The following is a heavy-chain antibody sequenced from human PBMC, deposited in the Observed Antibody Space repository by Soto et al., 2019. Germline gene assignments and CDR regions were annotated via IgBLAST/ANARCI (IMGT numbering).Heavy chain of an antibody. CDR3: ARVDSSGWYVDYYYGMDV. CDR1: GGSFSGYY. CDR2: INHSGST. V-gene: IGHV4-34*01. Sequence: SETLSLTCAVYGGSFSGYYWSWIRQPPGKGLEWIGEINHSGSTNYNPSLKSRVTISVDTSKNQFSLKLSSVTAADTAVYYCARVDSSGWYVDYYYGMDVWGQGTTVTVSS. D-gene: IGHD6-19*01. J-gene: IGHJ6*02.